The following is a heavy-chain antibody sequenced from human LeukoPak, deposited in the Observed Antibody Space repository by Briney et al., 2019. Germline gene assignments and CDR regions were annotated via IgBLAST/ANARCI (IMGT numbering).Heavy chain of an antibody. D-gene: IGHD2-2*01. CDR3: AREETSDAFDI. V-gene: IGHV1-69*06. CDR1: GGTFSSYA. J-gene: IGHJ3*02. CDR2: IIPIFGTA. Sequence: SVKVSCKASGGTFSSYAISWVRQAPGQGLEWMGGIIPIFGTANYAQKFQGRVTVTADKSTSTAYMELSSLRSEDTAVYYCAREETSDAFDIWGQGTMVTVSS.